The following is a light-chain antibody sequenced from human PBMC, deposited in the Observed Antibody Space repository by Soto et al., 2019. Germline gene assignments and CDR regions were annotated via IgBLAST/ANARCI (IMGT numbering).Light chain of an antibody. CDR2: DAS. J-gene: IGKJ1*01. Sequence: EIVLTQSPAPPSFSPVERATLSCRASQSVSSYLAWYQQKPGQAPRLLIYDASTRATGIPARFSGSGSGTEFTLTISSLQSEDFAVYYCQQYNNWPRTFGQGTKVDIK. V-gene: IGKV3-15*01. CDR1: QSVSSY. CDR3: QQYNNWPRT.